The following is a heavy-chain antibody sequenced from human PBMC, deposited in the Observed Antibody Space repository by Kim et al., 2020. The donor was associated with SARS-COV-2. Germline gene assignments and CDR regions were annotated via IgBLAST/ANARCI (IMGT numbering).Heavy chain of an antibody. Sequence: YSAGAVNGRFTIARDNSKTTLFLQMTRPRAEDTAVYYCARAESYYYGMDVWGQGTTVTVSS. V-gene: IGHV3-30*01. J-gene: IGHJ6*02. CDR3: ARAESYYYGMDV.